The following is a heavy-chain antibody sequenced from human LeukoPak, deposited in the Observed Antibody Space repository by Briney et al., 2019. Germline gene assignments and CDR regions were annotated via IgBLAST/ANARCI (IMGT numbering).Heavy chain of an antibody. CDR2: ISSRRSYI. CDR3: ARDGGSSWYYFDY. V-gene: IGHV3-21*01. CDR1: GFTFSSYS. J-gene: IGHJ4*02. Sequence: PGGSLRLSCAASGFTFSSYSMNWVRQAPGKGLEWVSSISSRRSYIYYADSVKGRFTISRDNAKNSLYLQMNSLRAEDTAVYYCARDGGSSWYYFDYWGQGTLVTVSS. D-gene: IGHD6-13*01.